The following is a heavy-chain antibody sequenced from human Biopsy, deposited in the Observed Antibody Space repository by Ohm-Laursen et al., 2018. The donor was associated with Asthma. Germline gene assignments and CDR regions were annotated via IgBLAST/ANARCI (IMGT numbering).Heavy chain of an antibody. CDR1: GGSINIGDYY. J-gene: IGHJ5*02. Sequence: TLSLTCTVSGGSINIGDYYWSWIRQHPVKGLEWIGYIYYSGSTYHNPSLKSRVSISLDTSKNQFSLSLTSVTAADTAVYYCARTTYGDDGFDPWGQGTLVTVSS. CDR3: ARTTYGDDGFDP. CDR2: IYYSGST. D-gene: IGHD4-17*01. V-gene: IGHV4-31*03.